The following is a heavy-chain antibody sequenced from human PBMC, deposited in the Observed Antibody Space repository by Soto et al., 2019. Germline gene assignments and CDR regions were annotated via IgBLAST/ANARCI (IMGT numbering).Heavy chain of an antibody. J-gene: IGHJ5*02. V-gene: IGHV3-30-3*01. CDR3: VRVKGIFALRSPFDP. Sequence: QVQLEESGGGVVQPGRSLRLSCAASEFDFSNFAMHWVRQAPGKGLEWMAVISYDGDTQYYADSAKGRFTISRDNSKNTLYLQMNSLTTEDTAVYYCVRVKGIFALRSPFDPWGQETLVSVSS. D-gene: IGHD3-3*01. CDR1: EFDFSNFA. CDR2: ISYDGDTQ.